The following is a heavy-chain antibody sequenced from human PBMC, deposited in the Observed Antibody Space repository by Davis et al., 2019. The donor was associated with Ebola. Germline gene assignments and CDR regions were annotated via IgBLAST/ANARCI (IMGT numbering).Heavy chain of an antibody. D-gene: IGHD3-16*01. CDR3: AREKITFGGVIGGFDY. CDR1: GFTFSTYW. Sequence: GESLKISCAASGFTFSTYWMTWVRQAPGKGLEWVANINQDGREKYSVDSVKGRFTISRDNAKNSLYLQMNSLRAEDTAVYYCAREKITFGGVIGGFDYGGQGTLVTVSS. J-gene: IGHJ4*02. CDR2: INQDGREK. V-gene: IGHV3-7*01.